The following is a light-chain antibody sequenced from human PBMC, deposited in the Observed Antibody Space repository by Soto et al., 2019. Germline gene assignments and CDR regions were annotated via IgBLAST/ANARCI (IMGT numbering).Light chain of an antibody. V-gene: IGKV3-15*01. CDR2: GAS. CDR1: QSVSSN. CDR3: QQYKNWCPP. J-gene: IGKJ1*01. Sequence: EIVMTQSPATLSVAPGERATLSCRASQSVSSNLAWYQQKPCQAPRLLIYGASTRATGIPARFSGSGSGTEFTLTISGLQSEDFGVYYCQQYKNWCPPFGQGTKVEIK.